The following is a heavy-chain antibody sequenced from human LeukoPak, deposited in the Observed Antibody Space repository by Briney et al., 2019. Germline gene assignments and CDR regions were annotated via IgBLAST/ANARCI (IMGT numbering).Heavy chain of an antibody. CDR1: GYTFTGYY. CDR3: AREICRSTSCPFDY. Sequence: ASVKVSCKASGYTFTGYYMNWVRQAPGQGLEWMGIINPTGGSTSYAQKFQGRVTMTRDTTTSTVYMELSSLRSEDTAVYYCAREICRSTSCPFDYWGQGTLVTVSS. D-gene: IGHD2-2*01. V-gene: IGHV1-46*01. J-gene: IGHJ4*02. CDR2: INPTGGST.